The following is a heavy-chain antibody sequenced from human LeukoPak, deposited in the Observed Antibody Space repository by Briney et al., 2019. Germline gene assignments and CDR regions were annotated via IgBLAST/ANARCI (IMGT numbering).Heavy chain of an antibody. CDR2: IYPGDSDT. V-gene: IGHV5-51*01. CDR1: GHSFTSYW. J-gene: IGHJ3*02. Sequence: GESLKISCKGSGHSFTSYWIGWVRPMPGKGLEWMGIIYPGDSDTRYSPSFQGQVTISADKSISTAYLQWSSLRASDTAMYYCARQDDKEAFDIWGQGTMVTVSS. CDR3: ARQDDKEAFDI. D-gene: IGHD1-1*01.